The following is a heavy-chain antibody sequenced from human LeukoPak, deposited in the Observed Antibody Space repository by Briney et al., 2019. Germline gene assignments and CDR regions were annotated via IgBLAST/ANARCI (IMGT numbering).Heavy chain of an antibody. Sequence: GGSLRLSCAASGFTFSSYGMHWVRQAPGKGLEWVAFIRYDGSNKYYADSVKGRFTISRDNSKNSLYLQMNSLRAEDTAVYYCARDPTGFHYRPYLKHWGQGTLVTVSS. D-gene: IGHD3-16*02. V-gene: IGHV3-30*02. CDR3: ARDPTGFHYRPYLKH. CDR2: IRYDGSNK. CDR1: GFTFSSYG. J-gene: IGHJ4*02.